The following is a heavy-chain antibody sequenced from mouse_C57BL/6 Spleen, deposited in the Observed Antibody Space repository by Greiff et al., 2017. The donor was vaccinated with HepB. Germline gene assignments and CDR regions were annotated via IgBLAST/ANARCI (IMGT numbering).Heavy chain of an antibody. D-gene: IGHD1-1*01. J-gene: IGHJ2*01. CDR1: GYSITSGYY. CDR3: ARGGITTMYYFDY. CDR2: ISYDGSN. Sequence: EVKLLESGPGLVKPSQSLSLTCSVTGYSITSGYYWNWIRQFPGNKLEWLGYISYDGSNNYNPSLKNRISITRDTSKNQFFLKLNSVTTEDTATYYCARGGITTMYYFDYWGQGTTLTVSS. V-gene: IGHV3-6*01.